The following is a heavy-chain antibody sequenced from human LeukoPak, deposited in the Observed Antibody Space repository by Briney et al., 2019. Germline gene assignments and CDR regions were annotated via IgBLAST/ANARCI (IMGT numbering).Heavy chain of an antibody. CDR2: MNPNSGNT. J-gene: IGHJ5*02. CDR3: ARGVVAVAGTGFDP. CDR1: GYTFTSYD. D-gene: IGHD6-19*01. V-gene: IGHV1-8*01. Sequence: ASVKVSCKASGYTFTSYDINWVRQATGQGLEWMGWMNPNSGNTGYAQKFQGRVTMTRNTSISTAYMELSSLRSEDTAVYYCARGVVAVAGTGFDPWGQGTLVTVSS.